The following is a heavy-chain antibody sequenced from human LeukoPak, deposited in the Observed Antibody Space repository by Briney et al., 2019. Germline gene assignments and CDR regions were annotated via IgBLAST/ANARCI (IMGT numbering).Heavy chain of an antibody. D-gene: IGHD3-3*01. CDR2: IRYDGSNK. CDR1: GFTFSSYG. J-gene: IGHJ6*03. CDR3: AKDRNRRSIFGLVGGYYYMDV. Sequence: GGSLRLSCAASGFTFSSYGMHWVRQAPGKGLEWVAFIRYDGSNKYYADSVKGRFTISRDNSKNTLYLQMNSLRAEDTAVYYCAKDRNRRSIFGLVGGYYYMDVWGKGTTVTVSS. V-gene: IGHV3-30*02.